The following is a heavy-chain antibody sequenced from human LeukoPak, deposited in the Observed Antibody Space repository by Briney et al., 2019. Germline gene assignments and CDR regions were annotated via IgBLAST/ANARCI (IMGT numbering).Heavy chain of an antibody. J-gene: IGHJ4*01. V-gene: IGHV4-61*02. CDR2: IYISGST. Sequence: SETLSLTCTVSAGSISSGSHYWTWIRQPAGKGLEWIGRIYISGSTNYNASLKSRVTISVDTSKNQFSLKLSSVTAADTAVYYCARERGSLTGYLSIDYWGHGTLITVSS. CDR3: ARERGSLTGYLSIDY. CDR1: AGSISSGSHY. D-gene: IGHD3-9*01.